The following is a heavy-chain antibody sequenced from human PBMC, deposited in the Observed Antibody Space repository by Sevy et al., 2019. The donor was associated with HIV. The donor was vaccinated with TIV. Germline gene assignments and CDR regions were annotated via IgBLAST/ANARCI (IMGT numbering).Heavy chain of an antibody. Sequence: GGSLRLSCAASRFTFVSYTMNWVRQAPGKGLEWISSISSSSNSIDYADSVKGRFTISRDNAKNSLYLQMNSLGADDTAVYYCARDGAGGYGDYEVGYFDSWGQGTLVTVSS. V-gene: IGHV3-21*01. CDR3: ARDGAGGYGDYEVGYFDS. D-gene: IGHD4-17*01. CDR2: ISSSSNSI. J-gene: IGHJ4*02. CDR1: RFTFVSYT.